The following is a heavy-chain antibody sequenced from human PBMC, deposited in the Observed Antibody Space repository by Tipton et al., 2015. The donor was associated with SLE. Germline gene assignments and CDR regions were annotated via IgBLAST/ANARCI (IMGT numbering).Heavy chain of an antibody. CDR3: VQVGGSFES. CDR1: GYSIGSGSYYY. D-gene: IGHD3-9*01. J-gene: IGHJ1*01. CDR2: VDNSGHS. Sequence: TLSLTCAVSGYSIGSGSYYYWGWIRQPPGKGMEWIGSVDNSGHSSSDAPLKGRLTTSMDTSRNLFSLELTSVTAADTAVYYCVQVGGSFESWGQGTLVIVSS. V-gene: IGHV4-38-2*01.